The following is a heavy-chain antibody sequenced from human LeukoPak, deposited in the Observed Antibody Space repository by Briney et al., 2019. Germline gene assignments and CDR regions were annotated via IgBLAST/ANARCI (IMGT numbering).Heavy chain of an antibody. CDR3: AKDPPWYSSSWSYFDY. J-gene: IGHJ4*02. D-gene: IGHD6-13*01. V-gene: IGHV3-53*01. CDR1: GFTVSSNC. CDR2: IYSGGST. Sequence: GGSLRLSCAASGFTVSSNCMSWVRQAPGKGLEWVSVIYSGGSTYYADSVKGRFTISRDNSKNTLYLQMNSLRAEDTAVYYCAKDPPWYSSSWSYFDYWGQGTLVTVSS.